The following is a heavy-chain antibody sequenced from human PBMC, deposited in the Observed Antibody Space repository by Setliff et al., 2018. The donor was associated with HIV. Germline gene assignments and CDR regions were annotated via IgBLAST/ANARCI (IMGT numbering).Heavy chain of an antibody. CDR3: AREDSSSWYSSLSF. D-gene: IGHD6-13*01. Sequence: SETLSLTCTVSGGSITSSSNYWGWIRQPPGKGLEWIGSIYYSGSSYYNPSLKSRVTISVDTSKNQFSLRLSSVTAPDTAIYYCAREDSSSWYSSLSFWGQGTLVTVSS. CDR2: IYYSGSS. V-gene: IGHV4-39*02. CDR1: GGSITSSSNY. J-gene: IGHJ1*01.